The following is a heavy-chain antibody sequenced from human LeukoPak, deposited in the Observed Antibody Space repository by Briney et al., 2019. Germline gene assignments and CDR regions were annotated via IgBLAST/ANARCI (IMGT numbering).Heavy chain of an antibody. V-gene: IGHV3-23*01. CDR3: AKVGDYYDSSGYYYV. J-gene: IGHJ4*02. CDR1: GFTFSSYA. CDR2: ISGSGGST. D-gene: IGHD3-22*01. Sequence: GRSLRLSCAASGFTFSSYAMSWVRQAPGKGLEWVSAISGSGGSTYYADSVKGRFTISRDNSKNTLYLQMNSLRAEDTAVYYCAKVGDYYDSSGYYYVWGQGTLVTVSS.